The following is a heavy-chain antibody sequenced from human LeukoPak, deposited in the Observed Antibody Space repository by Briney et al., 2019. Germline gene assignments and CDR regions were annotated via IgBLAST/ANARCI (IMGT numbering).Heavy chain of an antibody. CDR3: AELGITMIGGV. V-gene: IGHV3-23*01. Sequence: GGSLRLSCAASGFTFSSYGMSWVRQAPGKGLEWVSGISASGANTYYADSVKGRFTISRDNAKNSLYLQMNSLRAEDTAVYYCAELGITMIGGVWGKGTTVTISS. CDR2: ISASGANT. CDR1: GFTFSSYG. D-gene: IGHD3-10*02. J-gene: IGHJ6*04.